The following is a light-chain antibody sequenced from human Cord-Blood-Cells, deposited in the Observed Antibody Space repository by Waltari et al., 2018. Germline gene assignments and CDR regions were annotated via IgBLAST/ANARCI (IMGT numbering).Light chain of an antibody. Sequence: QSVLTQPPSASGTPGQRVTISCSGSSSNIGSNTVNWYQQLPGTAPKLLIDSNNQRPSGVPDRFSGSKSGTSASVAISGLQSEDETDYYCAAWDDSLNGAVFGGGTQLTIL. CDR2: SNN. J-gene: IGLJ7*01. V-gene: IGLV1-44*01. CDR1: SSNIGSNT. CDR3: AAWDDSLNGAV.